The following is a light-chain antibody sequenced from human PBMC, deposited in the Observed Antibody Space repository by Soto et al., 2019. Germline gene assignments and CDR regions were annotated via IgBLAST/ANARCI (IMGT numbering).Light chain of an antibody. J-gene: IGLJ1*01. CDR2: SNN. V-gene: IGLV1-44*01. CDR3: AAWDDSLNVLYV. CDR1: SSNIGSNT. Sequence: QSVLTQPPSASGNAGQRVTISYSGSSSNIGSNTVNWYQQLPGTAPKLLIYSNNQRPSGVPDRFSGSKSGTSASLAISGLQSEDEADYYCAAWDDSLNVLYVFGTGAKVTVL.